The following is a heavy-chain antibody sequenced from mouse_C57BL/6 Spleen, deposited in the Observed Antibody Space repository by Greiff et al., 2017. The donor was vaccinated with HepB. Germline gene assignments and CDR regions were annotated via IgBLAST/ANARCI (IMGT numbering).Heavy chain of an antibody. J-gene: IGHJ3*01. Sequence: VHVKQSGPELVKPGASVKIPCKASGYTFTDYNMDWVKQSHGKSLEWIGDINPNNGGTIYNQKFKGKATLTVDKSSSTAYMELRSLTSEDTAVYYCARSYYYGSSCFAYWGQGTLVTVSA. CDR1: GYTFTDYN. CDR2: INPNNGGT. D-gene: IGHD1-1*01. V-gene: IGHV1-18*01. CDR3: ARSYYYGSSCFAY.